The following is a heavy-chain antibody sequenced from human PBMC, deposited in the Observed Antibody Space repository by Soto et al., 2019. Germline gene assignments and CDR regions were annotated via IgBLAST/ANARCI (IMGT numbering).Heavy chain of an antibody. V-gene: IGHV4-31*03. CDR1: RGSISSGDYY. CDR2: IYYTGST. Sequence: SETLSLTCTVSRGSISSGDYYWTWIRQHPGKGLEWIGYIYYTGSTYYNPSLQSRVTMSVDTSKNQFSLRLTSVTAADTAFYYCARDNLDKGLVHYVDYWGQGTLVTVSS. D-gene: IGHD5-18*01. J-gene: IGHJ4*02. CDR3: ARDNLDKGLVHYVDY.